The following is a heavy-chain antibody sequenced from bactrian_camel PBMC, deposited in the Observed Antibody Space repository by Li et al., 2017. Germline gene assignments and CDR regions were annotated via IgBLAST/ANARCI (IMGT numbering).Heavy chain of an antibody. Sequence: HVQLVESGGGSVQAGGSLRLSCAASGFTYSSYCLGWFRQAPGGPREAIATINWREETTYRDSVKGRFTISKDFAKNTLYLQMNNLKLEDTAMYYCAADGRGQNYACYTGGNFGNWGQGTQVTVS. D-gene: IGHD2*01. CDR2: INWREET. V-gene: IGHV3S53*01. CDR1: GFTYSSYC. CDR3: AADGRGQNYACYTGGNFGN. J-gene: IGHJ4*01.